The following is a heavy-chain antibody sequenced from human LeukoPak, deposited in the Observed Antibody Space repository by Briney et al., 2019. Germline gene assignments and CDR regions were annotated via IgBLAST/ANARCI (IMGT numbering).Heavy chain of an antibody. CDR2: ITANSDTR. J-gene: IGHJ5*02. V-gene: IGHV3-48*03. CDR3: AEGTTA. Sequence: GGSLRLSCVVSGFSFSSYEMNWVRQAPGKGLEWVSYITANSDTRYYADSVKGRFTISRDNAKNSLYLQMNSLRAEDTAVYYCAEGTTAWGQGTLVTVSS. CDR1: GFSFSSYE. D-gene: IGHD2/OR15-2a*01.